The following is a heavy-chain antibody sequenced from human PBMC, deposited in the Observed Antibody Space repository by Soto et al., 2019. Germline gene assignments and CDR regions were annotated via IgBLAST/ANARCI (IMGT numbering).Heavy chain of an antibody. CDR1: GFTLTTYT. Sequence: GGSLRLSCEASGFTLTTYTMNWVRQATGKGLEWVSSITSSSGHIYYADSVKGRFTISRDNARNSLYLQMNSLRAEDTAVYYCVRERGLSSFYRMDVWGQVTTVTVSS. J-gene: IGHJ6*02. V-gene: IGHV3-21*01. CDR3: VRERGLSSFYRMDV. CDR2: ITSSSGHI. D-gene: IGHD3-10*01.